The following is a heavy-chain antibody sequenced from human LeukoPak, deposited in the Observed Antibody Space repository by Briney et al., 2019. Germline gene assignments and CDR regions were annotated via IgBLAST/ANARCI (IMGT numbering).Heavy chain of an antibody. D-gene: IGHD1-26*01. Sequence: GGSLRLSCAASGFTFSSYWMHWVRQAPGKGLVWVSRINSDGSSTTYADSVKGRFTISRDNAKNTLYLQMNSLRAEDTAIYYCVRDKSVGPSIFYYWGQGTLVTVSS. V-gene: IGHV3-74*01. CDR2: INSDGSST. J-gene: IGHJ4*02. CDR3: VRDKSVGPSIFYY. CDR1: GFTFSSYW.